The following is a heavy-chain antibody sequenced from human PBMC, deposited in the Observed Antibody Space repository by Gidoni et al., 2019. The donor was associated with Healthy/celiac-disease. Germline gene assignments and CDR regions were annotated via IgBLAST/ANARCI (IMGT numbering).Heavy chain of an antibody. CDR3: AIGTIRRFLEWSTFDY. CDR2: INHRGST. J-gene: IGHJ4*02. Sequence: QVQLQQWGAGLLKPSETLSLTCAVYGGSFSGYYWSWIRQPPGKGLELIVEINHRGSTNYNPSLKSRFTISVDTSKNQFSLKLSSLTASDTAVYYCAIGTIRRFLEWSTFDYWGQGTLVTVSS. D-gene: IGHD3-3*01. CDR1: GGSFSGYY. V-gene: IGHV4-34*01.